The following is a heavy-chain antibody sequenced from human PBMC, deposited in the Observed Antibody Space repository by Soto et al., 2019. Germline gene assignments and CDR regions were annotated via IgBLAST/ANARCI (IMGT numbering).Heavy chain of an antibody. CDR3: TADTSSCWYGYYHYGMDV. Sequence: SVKVSCKASGFTFTSSSVQWVRQARGQRLEWIGWIVVGSGNTNYAQKFQERVTITRDMSTSTAYMELSSLRSEDTAVYYCTADTSSCWYGYYHYGMDVWGQGTTV. V-gene: IGHV1-58*01. CDR2: IVVGSGNT. J-gene: IGHJ6*02. CDR1: GFTFTSSS. D-gene: IGHD6-19*01.